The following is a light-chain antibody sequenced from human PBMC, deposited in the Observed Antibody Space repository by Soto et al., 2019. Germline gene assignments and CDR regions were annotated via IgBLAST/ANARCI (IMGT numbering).Light chain of an antibody. Sequence: QSVLTQPASVSGSPGQSITISCTGTSSDVGNYNLVSWYQQHPAKAPKLMIYEGSKRPSGVSNRFSGSKSGNTASLTISILQAEDEADYYCCSYAGSSTYVFGTGTKVTVL. CDR3: CSYAGSSTYV. CDR2: EGS. CDR1: SSDVGNYNL. V-gene: IGLV2-23*01. J-gene: IGLJ1*01.